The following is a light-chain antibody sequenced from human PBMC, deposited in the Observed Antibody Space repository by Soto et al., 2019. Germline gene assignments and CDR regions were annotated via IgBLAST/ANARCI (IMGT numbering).Light chain of an antibody. CDR2: WAS. V-gene: IGKV4-1*01. J-gene: IGKJ4*01. Sequence: DIVMTQSPDSLAVSLGERATINCKSSQSVLYSSNNKNYLAWYQQKPGQPPKLLIYWASTRESGVPDRFSGSGSGTDFTLTISSLQAEDVAVYYCQQYYGAPHTFGGGTKVEIK. CDR3: QQYYGAPHT. CDR1: QSVLYSSNNKNY.